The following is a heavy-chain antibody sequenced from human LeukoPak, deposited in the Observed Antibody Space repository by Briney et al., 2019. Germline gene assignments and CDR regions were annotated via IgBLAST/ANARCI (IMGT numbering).Heavy chain of an antibody. CDR1: GFTFSRYW. CDR2: IKQDGSQK. V-gene: IGHV3-7*01. J-gene: IGHJ4*02. Sequence: GSLRLSCAASGFTFSRYWISWVRQAPGKGLEWVANIKQDGSQKNYVDSVEGRFTISRDNAKNSLYLQMNSLRAEDTAVYYCARGSVDNFDYWGQGTLVTVSS. D-gene: IGHD3/OR15-3a*01. CDR3: ARGSVDNFDY.